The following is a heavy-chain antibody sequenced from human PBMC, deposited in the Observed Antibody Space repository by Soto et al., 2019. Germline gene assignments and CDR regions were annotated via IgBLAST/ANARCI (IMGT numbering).Heavy chain of an antibody. CDR3: ARGGRRDGYNLGYFSYGMDG. D-gene: IGHD5-12*01. CDR1: GYTFTGYY. J-gene: IGHJ6*02. V-gene: IGHV1-2*04. Sequence: ASVKVSCKASGYTFTGYYMHWVRQAPGQGLEWMGWINPNSGGTNYAQKFQGWVTMTRDTSISTAYMELSRLRSDDTAVYYCARGGRRDGYNLGYFSYGMDGWGQGTKATVSS. CDR2: INPNSGGT.